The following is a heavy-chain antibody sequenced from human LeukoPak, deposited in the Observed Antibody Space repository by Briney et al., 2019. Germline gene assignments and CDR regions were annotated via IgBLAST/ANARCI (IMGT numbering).Heavy chain of an antibody. D-gene: IGHD1-26*01. CDR2: IYYSGST. J-gene: IGHJ6*03. CDR1: GGSISSYY. CDR3: ARYSGSPNWYYYYYMDV. Sequence: KPSETLSLTCTVSGGSISSYYWGWIRQPPGKGLGWIGDIYYSGSTNYNPSLKSRVTISVDTSKNQFSLKLSSVTAADTAVYYCARYSGSPNWYYYYYMDVWGKGTTVTVSS. V-gene: IGHV4-59*01.